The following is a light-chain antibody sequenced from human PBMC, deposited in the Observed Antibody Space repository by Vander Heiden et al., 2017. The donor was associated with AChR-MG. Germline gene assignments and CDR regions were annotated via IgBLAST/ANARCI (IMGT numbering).Light chain of an antibody. J-gene: IGKJ4*01. Sequence: DIQLTQSPASLSASVGDRVTITCQASQDISNFLNWYQQKPGKAPRVLLHDASNVAPGVPSKFSGSGSGTHFTFTITSLQPEDIGTYYCQQYDDLPLTFAEGTKVEIK. V-gene: IGKV1-33*01. CDR3: QQYDDLPLT. CDR2: DAS. CDR1: QDISNF.